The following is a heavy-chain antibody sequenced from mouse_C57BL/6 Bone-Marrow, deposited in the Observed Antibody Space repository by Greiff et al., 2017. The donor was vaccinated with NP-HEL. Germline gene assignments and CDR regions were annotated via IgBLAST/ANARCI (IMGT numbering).Heavy chain of an antibody. CDR3: ALITTVGYWYFDV. CDR1: GYTFTDYY. J-gene: IGHJ1*03. D-gene: IGHD1-1*01. CDR2: INPYNGGT. Sequence: EVKLMESGPVLVKPGASVKMSCKASGYTFTDYYMNWVKQSHGKSLEWIGVINPYNGGTSYNQKFKGKATLTVDKSSSTAYMELNSLTSEDSAVYYCALITTVGYWYFDVWGTGTTVTVSS. V-gene: IGHV1-19*01.